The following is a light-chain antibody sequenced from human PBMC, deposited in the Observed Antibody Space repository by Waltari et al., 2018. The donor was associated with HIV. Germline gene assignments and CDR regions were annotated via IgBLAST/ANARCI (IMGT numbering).Light chain of an antibody. CDR3: QQYKNGWT. V-gene: IGKV3-15*01. Sequence: EVVMAQYPATLSVSPGERAILSSRASQSVSTSLAWYQQKPGQAPRLLIFGTSTRATGVSARFSGSGSGTYFSLTISSLQSEDLAVYYCQQYKNGWTFGQGTKVDIK. CDR1: QSVSTS. CDR2: GTS. J-gene: IGKJ1*01.